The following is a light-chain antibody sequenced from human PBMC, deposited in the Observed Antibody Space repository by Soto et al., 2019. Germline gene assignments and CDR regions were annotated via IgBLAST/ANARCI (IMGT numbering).Light chain of an antibody. CDR1: SSDVGGYNY. J-gene: IGLJ2*01. CDR3: SSCGGTYTSGVV. V-gene: IGLV2-11*01. CDR2: DVS. Sequence: QSALTQPRSVSGSPGQSVTISCTGTSSDVGGYNYVSWYQQHPGKAPKLMIYDVSKRPSGVPDRFSGSKSGNTASLTISGPGVGVGVDYYSSSCGGTYTSGVV.